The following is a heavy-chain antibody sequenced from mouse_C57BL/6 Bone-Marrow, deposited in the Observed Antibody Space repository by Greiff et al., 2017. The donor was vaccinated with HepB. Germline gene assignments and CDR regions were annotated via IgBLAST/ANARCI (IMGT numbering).Heavy chain of an antibody. CDR2: INTGGTYT. V-gene: IGHV5-6*01. CDR1: GFTFTTSG. CDR3: TRDRFDYYFDY. D-gene: IGHD2-14*01. Sequence: EVKLMESGGDLVKVGGSLKLSCAASGFTFTTSGMSWVRQTPDKSLEWVATINTGGTYTYYADSVKGRFTISKDSAKNPLFLLMSSLKSEDSAIYYCTRDRFDYYFDYWGQGTTLTVSS. J-gene: IGHJ2*01.